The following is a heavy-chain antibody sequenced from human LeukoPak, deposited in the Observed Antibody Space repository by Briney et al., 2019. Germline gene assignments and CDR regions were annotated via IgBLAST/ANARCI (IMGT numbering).Heavy chain of an antibody. D-gene: IGHD1-7*01. Sequence: SETLSLTCTVSGGSISSYYWSWIQQPPGKGLEWIGYIYNSGSTNYNPSLKSRVTISIDTSKNQISLKLSSVTAADTAVYYCAREERGITGTTFYYYYYMDVWGKGTTVTVSS. CDR1: GGSISSYY. J-gene: IGHJ6*03. CDR3: AREERGITGTTFYYYYYMDV. V-gene: IGHV4-59*01. CDR2: IYNSGST.